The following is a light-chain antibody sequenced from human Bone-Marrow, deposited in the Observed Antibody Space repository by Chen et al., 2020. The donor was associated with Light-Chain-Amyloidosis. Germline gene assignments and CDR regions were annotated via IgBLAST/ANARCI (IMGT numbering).Light chain of an antibody. CDR3: QVWDRSSDRPV. J-gene: IGLJ3*02. V-gene: IGLV3-21*02. CDR1: NIGTTS. Sequence: SYVLTQPSSVSLAPGQTDTIACGGNNIGTTSVHWYQQTPGQAPLLVVYDVSDRPSGIPERLSDSNSGNTATLTISRVEAGDEADYYCQVWDRSSDRPVFGGGTKLTVL. CDR2: DVS.